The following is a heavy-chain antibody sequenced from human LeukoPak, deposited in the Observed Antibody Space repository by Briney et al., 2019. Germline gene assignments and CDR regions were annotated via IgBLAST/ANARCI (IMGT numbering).Heavy chain of an antibody. J-gene: IGHJ3*02. V-gene: IGHV3-30-3*01. Sequence: GGSLRLSCAASGFTFSSYAMHWVRQAPGKGLEWVAVISYDGSNKYYADSVKGRFTISRDNSKNTLYLQMNSLRAEDTAVYYCARAPYDSSGYDAFVIWGQGTMVTVSS. CDR3: ARAPYDSSGYDAFVI. CDR1: GFTFSSYA. CDR2: ISYDGSNK. D-gene: IGHD3-22*01.